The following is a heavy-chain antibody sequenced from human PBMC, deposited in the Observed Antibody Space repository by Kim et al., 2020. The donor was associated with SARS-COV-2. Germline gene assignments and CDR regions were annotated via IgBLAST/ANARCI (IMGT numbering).Heavy chain of an antibody. D-gene: IGHD3-9*01. CDR1: GFTVSSNY. J-gene: IGHJ6*02. V-gene: IGHV3-66*02. CDR2: IYSGGST. Sequence: GGSLRLSCAASGFTVSSNYMSWVRQAPGKGLEWVSVIYSGGSTYYADSVKGRFTISRDNSKNTLYLQMNSLRAADTAVYYCPSAVQYGERGYYDILTGYYPYYYYYGMGVWGQGTTVTVSS. CDR3: PSAVQYGERGYYDILTGYYPYYYYYGMGV.